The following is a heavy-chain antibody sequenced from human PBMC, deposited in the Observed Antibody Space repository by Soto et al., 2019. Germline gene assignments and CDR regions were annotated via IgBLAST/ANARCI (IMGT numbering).Heavy chain of an antibody. CDR2: ISYDGSNK. V-gene: IGHV3-30*03. J-gene: IGHJ4*02. CDR3: ALTGRDLYDLDFDY. D-gene: IGHD3-3*01. CDR1: GFTFSSYG. Sequence: GGSLRLSCAASGFTFSSYGMHWVRQAPGKGLEWVAVISYDGSNKYYADSVKGRFTISRDNSKNTLYLQMNSLRAEDTAVYYCALTGRDLYDLDFDYWGQGTLVTVSS.